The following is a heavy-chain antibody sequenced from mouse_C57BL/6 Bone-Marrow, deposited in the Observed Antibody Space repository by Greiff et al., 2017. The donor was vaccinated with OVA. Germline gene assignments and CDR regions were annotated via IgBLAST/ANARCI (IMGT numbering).Heavy chain of an antibody. J-gene: IGHJ1*03. V-gene: IGHV3-6*01. D-gene: IGHD1-1*01. CDR3: ARGITTVDWYFDV. Sequence: EVQLQQSGPGLVKPSQSLSLTCSVTGYSITRGYYWNWIRQFPGNKLEWMGYISYDGSNNYNPSLKNRISITRDTSKNQFFLKLNSVTTEDTATYYCARGITTVDWYFDVWGTGTTVTVSS. CDR1: GYSITRGYY. CDR2: ISYDGSN.